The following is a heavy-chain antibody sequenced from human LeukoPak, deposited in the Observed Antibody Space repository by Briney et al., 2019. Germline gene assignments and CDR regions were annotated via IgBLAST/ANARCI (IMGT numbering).Heavy chain of an antibody. CDR3: ARGLTSAIVVVVAATDAAFDI. V-gene: IGHV1-2*02. Sequence: ASVNVSCKASGYTFTGYYMHWVRQAPGQGLEWMGWINPNSGGTNYAQKFQGRVTMTRDTSISTAYMELSRLRSDDTAVYYCARGLTSAIVVVVAATDAAFDIWGHGTMVTVSS. J-gene: IGHJ3*02. D-gene: IGHD2-15*01. CDR2: INPNSGGT. CDR1: GYTFTGYY.